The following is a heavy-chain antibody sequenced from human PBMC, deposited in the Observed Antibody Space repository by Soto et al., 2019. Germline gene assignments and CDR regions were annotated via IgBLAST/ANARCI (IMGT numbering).Heavy chain of an antibody. CDR1: GGSFSGYY. Sequence: QVQLQQWGAGLLKPSETLSLTCAVYGGSFSGYYWSWIRQPPGKGLEWIGEINHSGSTNYNPSLKSRVTISVDTSKNQFSLKLSSVTAADTAVYYCARALKYCSGGSCYSTYLYYYYYMDVWGKGTTVTVSS. CDR2: INHSGST. J-gene: IGHJ6*03. D-gene: IGHD2-15*01. CDR3: ARALKYCSGGSCYSTYLYYYYYMDV. V-gene: IGHV4-34*01.